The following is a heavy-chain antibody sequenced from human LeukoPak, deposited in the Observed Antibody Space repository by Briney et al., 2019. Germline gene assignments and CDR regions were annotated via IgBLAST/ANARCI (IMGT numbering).Heavy chain of an antibody. CDR2: MYTNGES. CDR3: ARCTTVTTFWFDP. V-gene: IGHV4-4*07. J-gene: IGHJ5*02. D-gene: IGHD4-17*01. CDR1: RGSINNQY. Sequence: SETLSLTCTVSRGSINNQYWSWIRQPAGKGLEWIGRMYTNGESDYNPSLKSRVAMSVDTSKSQFSLKLNSMTAADTALYYCARCTTVTTFWFDPWGQGTLVTVSS.